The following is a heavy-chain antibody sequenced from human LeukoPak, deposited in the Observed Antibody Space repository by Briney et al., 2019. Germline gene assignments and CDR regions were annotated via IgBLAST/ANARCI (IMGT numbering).Heavy chain of an antibody. J-gene: IGHJ4*01. CDR2: LHSSGST. CDR3: ARGRLGRQHASFFDS. D-gene: IGHD2-2*01. V-gene: IGHV4-4*07. Sequence: PSETLSLTCTVSGGSISGYYWSWIRQPAGQGLEWIGRLHSSGSTNYNPSLKSRVTMSVDTSKNQFSLKLTSVTAADTAVYYCARGRLGRQHASFFDSWGHGTLVTVSS. CDR1: GGSISGYY.